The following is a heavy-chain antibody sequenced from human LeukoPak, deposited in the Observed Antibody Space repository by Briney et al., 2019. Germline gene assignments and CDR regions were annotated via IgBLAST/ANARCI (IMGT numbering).Heavy chain of an antibody. CDR3: AREGREGYNYPALDF. J-gene: IGHJ4*02. CDR1: GFTFGTYW. V-gene: IGHV3-7*05. D-gene: IGHD5-24*01. CDR2: MKYDGIEK. Sequence: PGGSLRLSCAASGFTFGTYWMTWVRQAPGKGLEWVANMKYDGIEKYYVDSVKGRFTISRDNTKNSLYLQMNSLRAEDTAVYYCAREGREGYNYPALDFWGQGILVTVTS.